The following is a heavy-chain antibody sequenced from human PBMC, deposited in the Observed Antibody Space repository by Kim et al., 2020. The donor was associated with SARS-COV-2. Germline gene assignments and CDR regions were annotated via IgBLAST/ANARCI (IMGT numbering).Heavy chain of an antibody. D-gene: IGHD6-13*01. J-gene: IGHJ3*02. Sequence: SETLSLTCAVYGGSFSGYYWSWIRQPPGKGLEWIGEINHSGSTNYNPSLKSRVTISVDTSKNQFSLKLSSVTAADTAVYYCARIRIAAAGTRRTSLSAFDIWGQGTMVTVSS. V-gene: IGHV4-34*01. CDR3: ARIRIAAAGTRRTSLSAFDI. CDR2: INHSGST. CDR1: GGSFSGYY.